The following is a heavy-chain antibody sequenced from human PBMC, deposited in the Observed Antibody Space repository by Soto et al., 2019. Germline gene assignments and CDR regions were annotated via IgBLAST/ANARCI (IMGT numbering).Heavy chain of an antibody. CDR3: TRQGVYNWNDEGENAY. D-gene: IGHD1-20*01. Sequence: PGGSLRLSCAASGFTFSDHYIDWVRQGPGKGLEWVGRGRNRAHSYTTEYAAPVKGRCTISRDDSKNSAYLQMNSLNTEDTAVYYCTRQGVYNWNDEGENAYWGQGSLVTVSS. V-gene: IGHV3-72*01. CDR2: GRNRAHSYTT. J-gene: IGHJ4*02. CDR1: GFTFSDHY.